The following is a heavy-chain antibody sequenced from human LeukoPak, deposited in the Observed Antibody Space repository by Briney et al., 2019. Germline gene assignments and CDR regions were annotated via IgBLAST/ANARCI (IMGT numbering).Heavy chain of an antibody. CDR2: ISWDGDGA. D-gene: IGHD3-10*01. CDR3: GKGEFGDTWSHIDN. V-gene: IGHV3-43*01. Sequence: GGSLRLSCAASGFTFDDHIMHWVRQAPGKGLEWICLISWDGDGAHYAGSVNGRFTISRDNRKNSLYLEMNSLTTEDTAVYYCGKGEFGDTWSHIDNWGQGTLVTVSS. CDR1: GFTFDDHI. J-gene: IGHJ4*02.